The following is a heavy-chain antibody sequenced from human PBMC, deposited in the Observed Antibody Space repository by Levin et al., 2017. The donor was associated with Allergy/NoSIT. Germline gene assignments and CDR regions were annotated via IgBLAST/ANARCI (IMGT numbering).Heavy chain of an antibody. CDR2: IYPHDSDT. Sequence: KGGESLKISCKGSGYDFNNYWVGWVRQKPGKGLEWVGLIYPHDSDTRHSPTLEGQVIISVDKSNSTAYLQWSSLKASDTGMYFCARARDYCSVSACSWVHWGQGTLVTVSS. V-gene: IGHV5-51*01. CDR3: ARARDYCSVSACSWVH. CDR1: GYDFNNYW. J-gene: IGHJ4*02. D-gene: IGHD3-3*01.